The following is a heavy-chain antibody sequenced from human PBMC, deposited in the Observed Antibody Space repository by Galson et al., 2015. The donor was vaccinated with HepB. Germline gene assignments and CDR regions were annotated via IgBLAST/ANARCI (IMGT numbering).Heavy chain of an antibody. CDR2: ISYDGSNK. Sequence: SLRLSCAASGFTFSSYAMHWVRQAPGKGLEWVAVISYDGSNKYYADSVKGRFTISRDNSKNTLYLQMNSLRAEDTAVYYCARDDPRYSSSWPNIIDYYYYGMDVWGQGTTVTVSS. J-gene: IGHJ6*02. V-gene: IGHV3-30-3*01. CDR3: ARDDPRYSSSWPNIIDYYYYGMDV. CDR1: GFTFSSYA. D-gene: IGHD6-13*01.